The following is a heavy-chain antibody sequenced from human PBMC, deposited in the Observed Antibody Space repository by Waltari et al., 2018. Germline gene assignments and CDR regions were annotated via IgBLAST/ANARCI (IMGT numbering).Heavy chain of an antibody. D-gene: IGHD6-13*01. CDR2: INPNSGGT. CDR3: ARASSSWNNWFDP. J-gene: IGHJ5*02. Sequence: QVQLVQSGAEVKKPGASVKVSCKASGYTFTGYYMHWVRQAPGQGLEWMGRINPNSGGTNYAQKCQGRVTMTRDTSISTAYMELSRLRSDDTAVYYCARASSSWNNWFDPWGQGTLVTVSS. V-gene: IGHV1-2*06. CDR1: GYTFTGYY.